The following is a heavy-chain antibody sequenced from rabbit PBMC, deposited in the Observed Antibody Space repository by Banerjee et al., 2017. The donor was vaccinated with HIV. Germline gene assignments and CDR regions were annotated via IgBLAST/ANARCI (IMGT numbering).Heavy chain of an antibody. Sequence: QEQLEESGGGLVKPGGTLTLTCKASGIDFSNSWYMCWVRQAPGKGLEWIGCIYAGKGSTDYASWVNGRFSISSDNAQNTVDLQMNSLTAADTATYFCARNMGMTKVPHYYFNLWGQGTLVTVS. CDR3: ARNMGMTKVPHYYFNL. D-gene: IGHD2-1*01. CDR1: GIDFSNSWY. CDR2: IYAGKGST. V-gene: IGHV1S43*01. J-gene: IGHJ4*01.